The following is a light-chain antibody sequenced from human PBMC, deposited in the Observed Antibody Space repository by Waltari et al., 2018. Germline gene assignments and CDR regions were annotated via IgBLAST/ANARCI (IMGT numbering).Light chain of an antibody. Sequence: QLVLTQSPSASASLGASVKLTCTLDSGHSSNIVAWLQQQPEEGPRYLMKINSDGSHSKGDEIPDRFSGSSSGGERYLTISSHKSEEEADYYCQTGGHGTWVFGGGTKLTVL. CDR3: QTGGHGTWV. CDR2: INSDGSH. CDR1: SGHSSNI. V-gene: IGLV4-69*01. J-gene: IGLJ3*02.